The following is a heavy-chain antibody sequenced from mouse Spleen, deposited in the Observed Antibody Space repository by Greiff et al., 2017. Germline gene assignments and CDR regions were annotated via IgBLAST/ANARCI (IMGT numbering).Heavy chain of an antibody. CDR2: INSNGGST. V-gene: IGHV5-6-2*01. Sequence: EVKLVESGGGLVKPGGSLKLSCAASGFTFSSYAMSWVRQTPEKRLECVAAINSNGGSTYYPDTVKDRFTISRDNAKNTLYLQMSSLRSEDTALYYCARQAYYSNYDAMDYWGQGTSVTVSS. D-gene: IGHD2-5*01. CDR3: ARQAYYSNYDAMDY. CDR1: GFTFSSYA. J-gene: IGHJ4*01.